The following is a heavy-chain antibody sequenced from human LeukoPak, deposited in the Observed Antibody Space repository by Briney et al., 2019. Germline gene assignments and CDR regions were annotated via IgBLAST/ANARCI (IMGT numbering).Heavy chain of an antibody. J-gene: IGHJ4*02. D-gene: IGHD2-2*01. CDR1: GFTFSSYW. Sequence: GSLRLSCAASGFTFSSYWMSWVRQAPGKGLEWVANIKQDGSEKYYVDSVKGRFTISRDNAKNSLYLQMNSLRAEDTAVYYCARDYCSSTSCLFDYWGQGTLVTVSS. V-gene: IGHV3-7*01. CDR3: ARDYCSSTSCLFDY. CDR2: IKQDGSEK.